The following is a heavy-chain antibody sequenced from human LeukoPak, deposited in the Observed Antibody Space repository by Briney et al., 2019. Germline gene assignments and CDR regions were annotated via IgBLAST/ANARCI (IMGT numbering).Heavy chain of an antibody. CDR1: GFTFSSYA. V-gene: IGHV3-30*04. Sequence: PGGSLRLSCAASGFTFSSYAMHWVRQAPGKGLEWVAVISYDGSNKYYADSVKGRFTISRVNSKNTLYLQMNSLRAEDTAVYYCARDLGPYGDYGDYFDYWGQGTLVTVSS. CDR3: ARDLGPYGDYGDYFDY. J-gene: IGHJ4*02. CDR2: ISYDGSNK. D-gene: IGHD4-17*01.